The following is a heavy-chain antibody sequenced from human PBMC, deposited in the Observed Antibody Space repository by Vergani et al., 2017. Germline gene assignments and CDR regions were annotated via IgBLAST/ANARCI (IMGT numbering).Heavy chain of an antibody. D-gene: IGHD3-3*01. CDR3: ARSYDFWSGYPTKGYPFDY. Sequence: QVQLQESGPGLVKPSQTLSLTCTVSGGSISSGGYYWSWIRQHPGKGLEWIGYIYYSGSTYYNPSLKSRVTISVDTSKNQFSLKLSSVTAADTAVYYCARSYDFWSGYPTKGYPFDYWGQGTLVTVSS. V-gene: IGHV4-31*03. CDR1: GGSISSGGYY. CDR2: IYYSGST. J-gene: IGHJ4*02.